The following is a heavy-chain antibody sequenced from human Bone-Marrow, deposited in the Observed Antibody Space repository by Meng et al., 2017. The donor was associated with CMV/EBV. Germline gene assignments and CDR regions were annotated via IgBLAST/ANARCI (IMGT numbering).Heavy chain of an antibody. Sequence: ASVKVSCKASGYTFTTYSITWVRQAPGQGLEWMGWISPYNGNTDYAQKFQGRVTMTTDTSTSTAYMEVRSLTSDDTAIYYCARGSGNYDFWGRGTLVTVSS. CDR2: ISPYNGNT. J-gene: IGHJ4*02. D-gene: IGHD1-7*01. CDR1: GYTFTTYS. CDR3: ARGSGNYDF. V-gene: IGHV1-18*01.